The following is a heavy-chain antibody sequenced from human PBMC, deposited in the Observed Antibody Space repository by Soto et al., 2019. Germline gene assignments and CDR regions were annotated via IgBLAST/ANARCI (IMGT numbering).Heavy chain of an antibody. V-gene: IGHV1-18*01. CDR2: ISAYNGNT. Sequence: QVQLVQSGAEVKKPGASVKVSCKASGYTFTSYGISWVRQAPGQGLEWLGWISAYNGNTNYAQKLQGRVTLTTDTSTSTAYLELRSLRSVDTAVYYCSRDPPLDVARGFDYWGQGPLVTVSS. D-gene: IGHD3-10*01. CDR1: GYTFTSYG. J-gene: IGHJ4*02. CDR3: SRDPPLDVARGFDY.